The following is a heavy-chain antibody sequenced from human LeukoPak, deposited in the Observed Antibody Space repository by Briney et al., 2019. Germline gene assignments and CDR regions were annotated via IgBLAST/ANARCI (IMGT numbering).Heavy chain of an antibody. CDR3: TTGTRGWDS. Sequence: GGSLRLSCAASGFTFSNYDMHWVRQPTGKGLEWVSGIGTTGDTYLAGSVKGRFIISRENAKNSFYLQMNSLTVGDTAVYYCTTGTRGWDSWGQGTLVTVSS. V-gene: IGHV3-13*01. D-gene: IGHD3-10*01. CDR2: IGTTGDT. J-gene: IGHJ4*02. CDR1: GFTFSNYD.